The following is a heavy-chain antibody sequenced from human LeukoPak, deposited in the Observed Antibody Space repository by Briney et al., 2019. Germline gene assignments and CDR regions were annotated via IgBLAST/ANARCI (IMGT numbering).Heavy chain of an antibody. Sequence: PSETLSLTCTVSGGSISSSSYYWGWIRQPPGKGLEWIGSIYYSGSTYYNPSLKSRVTISVDTSKNQFSLKLSSVTAVDTAVYYCARKGSGTYAFDYWGQGTLVTVSS. J-gene: IGHJ4*02. D-gene: IGHD1-26*01. CDR2: IYYSGST. CDR1: GGSISSSSYY. CDR3: ARKGSGTYAFDY. V-gene: IGHV4-39*07.